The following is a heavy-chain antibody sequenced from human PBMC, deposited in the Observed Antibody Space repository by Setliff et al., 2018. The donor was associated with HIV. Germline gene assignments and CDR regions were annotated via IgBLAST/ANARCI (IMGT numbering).Heavy chain of an antibody. CDR1: GASINGGNYS. D-gene: IGHD3-9*01. CDR3: ASHQHKFTGYYYYYYYMAV. CDR2: IHTDGNI. J-gene: IGHJ6*03. Sequence: SETLSLTCSVSGASINGGNYSWIWIRQQPGKGLEWIGYIHTDGNIYYDPSLRSRVTISVDTSKNQFSMKLNSVTAADTAVYYCASHQHKFTGYYYYYYYMAVWGRGTMVTVSS. V-gene: IGHV4-31*03.